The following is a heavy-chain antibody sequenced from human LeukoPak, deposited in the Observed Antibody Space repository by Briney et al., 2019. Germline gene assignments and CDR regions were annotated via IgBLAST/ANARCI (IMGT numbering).Heavy chain of an antibody. V-gene: IGHV3-11*04. CDR3: ARDAIAVAGTAGDAFDI. J-gene: IGHJ3*02. Sequence: PGGSLRLSCAASGFTFSDYYMSWIRQAPRKGLEWVSYISSGGGNLYYADSVKGRFTISRDNGKNSLYLQMNSLRAEDTAVYYCARDAIAVAGTAGDAFDIWGKGTMVTVSS. D-gene: IGHD6-19*01. CDR2: ISSGGGNL. CDR1: GFTFSDYY.